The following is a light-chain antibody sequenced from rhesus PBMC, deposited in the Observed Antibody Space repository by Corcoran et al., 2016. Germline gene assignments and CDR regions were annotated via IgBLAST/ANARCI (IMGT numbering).Light chain of an antibody. Sequence: DIQMTQSPSSLSASVGDRVTITCQASQGISSWLAWYQQKPGKAPKLLIYAASSLPSGVPSRFSDSGSGTDFTLTISSLQPEDCATYYCQQHNSYPWTFGQGTKVEIK. V-gene: IGKV1-33*02. CDR3: QQHNSYPWT. CDR1: QGISSW. J-gene: IGKJ1*01. CDR2: AAS.